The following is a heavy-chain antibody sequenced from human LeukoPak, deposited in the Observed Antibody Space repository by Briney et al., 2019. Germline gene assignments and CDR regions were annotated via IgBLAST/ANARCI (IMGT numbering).Heavy chain of an antibody. J-gene: IGHJ4*02. V-gene: IGHV4-39*01. D-gene: IGHD3-10*01. CDR2: VYYSGST. CDR1: GDSISSSSYY. Sequence: SETLSLTCTVSGDSISSSSYYWAWIRQPPGKGLEWIGSVYYSGSTCSNPSLQSRVTMSADTSKNQFSLRLTSVTAADTAVYYCARHRVVFDYVDYWGQGALVTVSS. CDR3: ARHRVVFDYVDY.